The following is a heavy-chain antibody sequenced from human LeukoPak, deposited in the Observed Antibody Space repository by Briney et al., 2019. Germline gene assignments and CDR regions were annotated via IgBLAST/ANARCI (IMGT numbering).Heavy chain of an antibody. J-gene: IGHJ3*02. V-gene: IGHV4-34*01. Sequence: SETLSLTCAVSGGSFSGHYWNWIRQPPGKGLEWIGEINHGGSTNYNPSLKSRVTISVDTSKNQFSLKLSSVTAADTAVYYCARTWFGAFDIWGQGTMVTASS. CDR1: GGSFSGHY. D-gene: IGHD3-10*01. CDR2: INHGGST. CDR3: ARTWFGAFDI.